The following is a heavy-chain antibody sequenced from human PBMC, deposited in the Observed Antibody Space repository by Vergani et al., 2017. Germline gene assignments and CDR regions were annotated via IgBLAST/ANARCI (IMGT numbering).Heavy chain of an antibody. CDR3: ARDVYYYDSSASADI. Sequence: EVQLVESGGGLVQPGGSLRLSCAASGFTFSSYSMNWVRQAPGKGLEWVSYISSSSSTIYYADSVKGRFTISRDNAKNSLYLQMNSLRAEDTAVYYCARDVYYYDSSASADIWGQGTMVTVSS. V-gene: IGHV3-48*01. D-gene: IGHD3-22*01. CDR1: GFTFSSYS. CDR2: ISSSSSTI. J-gene: IGHJ3*02.